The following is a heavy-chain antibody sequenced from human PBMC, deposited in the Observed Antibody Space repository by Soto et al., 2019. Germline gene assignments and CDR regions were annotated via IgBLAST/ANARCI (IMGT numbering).Heavy chain of an antibody. D-gene: IGHD4-17*01. J-gene: IGHJ4*02. V-gene: IGHV3-33*01. CDR1: GFTFNTYS. CDR2: IWYDGTQK. CDR3: ARAGGTTVTGLWHFDS. Sequence: GGSLRLSCEASGFTFNTYSMHWVRQPPGKGLEWLAAIWYDGTQKYYADSVKGRFIISRDNSKKTLYLEMSSLRAEDTAVYYCARAGGTTVTGLWHFDSWGQGTLVTVSS.